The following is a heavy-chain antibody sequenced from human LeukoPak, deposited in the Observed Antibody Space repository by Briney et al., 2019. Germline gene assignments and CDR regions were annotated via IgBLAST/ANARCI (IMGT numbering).Heavy chain of an antibody. CDR2: INHSGSV. J-gene: IGHJ5*02. CDR3: ASWTYDYGSSSSPELS. Sequence: SETLSLTCAVYDGSFSNYYCSWIRQPPGKGLEWIGEINHSGSVNYNPSLKSRVTISVDTSKNQFSLRLKSMTAADTAVYYCASWTYDYGSSSSPELSWGQGTLVTVSS. D-gene: IGHD3-22*01. V-gene: IGHV4-34*01. CDR1: DGSFSNYY.